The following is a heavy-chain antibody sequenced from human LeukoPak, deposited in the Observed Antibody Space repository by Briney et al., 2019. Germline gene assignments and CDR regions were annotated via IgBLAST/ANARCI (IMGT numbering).Heavy chain of an antibody. CDR2: IYTSGST. Sequence: PSETLSLTCTVSGGSISSGSHYWSWIRQPAGKGLEWIGRIYTSGSTYYNPSLKGRVTISVDTSKNQFSLKLTSVTAADTAVYYCARQRRITIEFDPWGQGTLVTVSS. CDR3: ARQRRITIEFDP. V-gene: IGHV4-61*02. J-gene: IGHJ5*02. CDR1: GGSISSGSHY. D-gene: IGHD3-10*01.